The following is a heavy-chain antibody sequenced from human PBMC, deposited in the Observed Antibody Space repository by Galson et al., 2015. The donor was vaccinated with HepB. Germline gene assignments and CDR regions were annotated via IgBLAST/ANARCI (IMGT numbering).Heavy chain of an antibody. Sequence: SETLSLTCTVSGASIGSDYWSWIRQPAGKGLEWIGRIHISGVTNHNPSLKSRVTLSRDSSKNQFSMKMNSVTAADTAIYYCARARQNRFSGWSIYMDVWGKGTTVTVSS. D-gene: IGHD6-19*01. CDR2: IHISGVT. CDR1: GASIGSDY. CDR3: ARARQNRFSGWSIYMDV. J-gene: IGHJ6*03. V-gene: IGHV4-4*07.